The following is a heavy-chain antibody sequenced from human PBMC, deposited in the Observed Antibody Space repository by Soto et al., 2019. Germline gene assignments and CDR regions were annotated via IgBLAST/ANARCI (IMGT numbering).Heavy chain of an antibody. D-gene: IGHD6-13*01. Sequence: PVRSLRLSCAASGFTVSSNYMSWVRQAPGKGLEWVSVIYSGGSTYYADSVKGRFTISRDNSKNTLYLQMNSLRAEDTAVYYCARDNGSSWPYYYYYGMDVWGQGTTVTVSS. J-gene: IGHJ6*02. V-gene: IGHV3-53*01. CDR2: IYSGGST. CDR3: ARDNGSSWPYYYYYGMDV. CDR1: GFTVSSNY.